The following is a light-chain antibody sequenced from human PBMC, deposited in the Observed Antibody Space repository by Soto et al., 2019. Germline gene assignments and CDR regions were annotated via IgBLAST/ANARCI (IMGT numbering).Light chain of an antibody. CDR2: EVS. CDR3: CSYAGSSTNV. J-gene: IGLJ1*01. Sequence: QSALTQPASVSGSPGQSITISCTGTSSDVGSYNLVSWYQQHPGKAPKLMIYEVSKRPSGVSNRFSGSKSGKTASLTISGLQAEDEAAYYCCSYAGSSTNVFGTGTQLTVL. CDR1: SSDVGSYNL. V-gene: IGLV2-23*02.